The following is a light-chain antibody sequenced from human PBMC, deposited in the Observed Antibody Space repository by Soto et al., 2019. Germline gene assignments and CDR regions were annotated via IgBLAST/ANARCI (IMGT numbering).Light chain of an antibody. CDR2: GAS. CDR3: QQAGSSPYT. J-gene: IGKJ2*01. V-gene: IGKV3-20*01. CDR1: QSVTSSY. Sequence: EIVLTQSPDTLSLSPGERATLSCRASQSVTSSYLAWYQQKPGQAPRLLIYGASSRATGIPDRFRGSGSGTDFTVTISRLDTEDFAVYYCQQAGSSPYTFGQGAKLEI.